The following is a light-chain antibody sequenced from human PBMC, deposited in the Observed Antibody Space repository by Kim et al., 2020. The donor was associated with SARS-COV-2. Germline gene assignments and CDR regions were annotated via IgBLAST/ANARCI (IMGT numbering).Light chain of an antibody. V-gene: IGKV1-9*01. Sequence: IQLTQSPSSLSASVGERVTITCRASQDISSFLAWYQLKSGKAPRLLIYAAFNLQSGVPSRFSGSGSGTDFTLAISSLQPEDFATYYCQQLKSYPLTFGGGTKVDI. J-gene: IGKJ4*01. CDR3: QQLKSYPLT. CDR2: AAF. CDR1: QDISSF.